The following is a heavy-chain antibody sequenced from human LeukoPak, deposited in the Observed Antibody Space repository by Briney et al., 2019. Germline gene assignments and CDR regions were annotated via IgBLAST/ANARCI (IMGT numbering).Heavy chain of an antibody. J-gene: IGHJ4*02. V-gene: IGHV4-4*07. CDR1: GGSISSYY. CDR2: IYTSGST. CDR3: AREKYYDFWSGYSGYFDY. D-gene: IGHD3-3*01. Sequence: SETLSLTCTVSGGSISSYYWSWIRQPAGKGLEWIGRIYTSGSTNYNPSLKRRVTMSVDTSKNQFSLKLSSVTAADTAVYYCAREKYYDFWSGYSGYFDYWGQGTLVTVSS.